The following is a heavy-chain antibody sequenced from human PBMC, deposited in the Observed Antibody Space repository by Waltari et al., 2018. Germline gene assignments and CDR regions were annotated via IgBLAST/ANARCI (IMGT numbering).Heavy chain of an antibody. J-gene: IGHJ6*02. CDR1: GGSFSGYY. V-gene: IGHV4-34*01. Sequence: QVQLQQWGAGLLKPSETLSLTCAVYGGSFSGYYWSWIRQPPGKGMEWSGEINHSGTINDNPSRKSRVSISRDTSKNQFSLKVTSVTAADTAVYYGARARVVKRYYYYGMDVWGQGSTVTVS. CDR2: INHSGTI. CDR3: ARARVVKRYYYYGMDV. D-gene: IGHD3-3*01.